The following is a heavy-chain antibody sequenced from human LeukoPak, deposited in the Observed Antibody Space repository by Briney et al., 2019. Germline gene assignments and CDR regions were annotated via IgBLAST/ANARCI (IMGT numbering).Heavy chain of an antibody. V-gene: IGHV3-30*18. CDR2: ISYDGSNK. D-gene: IGHD6-19*01. CDR1: GXTFNSYV. J-gene: IGHJ4*02. CDR3: AKVTSSGWYSLDY. Sequence: PGRSLRLSCAASGXTFNSYVMHWVRQAPGKGLEWVAVISYDGSNKYYADSVKGRFTISRDNSENTLYLQMNSLRAEDTAVYYCAKVTSSGWYSLDYWGQGTLVTVSS.